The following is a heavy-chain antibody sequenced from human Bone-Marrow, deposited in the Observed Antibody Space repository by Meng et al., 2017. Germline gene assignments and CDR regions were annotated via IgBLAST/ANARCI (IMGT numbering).Heavy chain of an antibody. Sequence: QVQFVQYGAEVKKPGASVKVSCKASGYTFTSYAMHWVRQAPGQRLEWMGWINAGNGNTKYSQKFQGRVTITRDTSASTAYMELSSLRSEDTAVYYCARRTAVSGMTFDYWGQGTLVTVSS. J-gene: IGHJ4*02. CDR3: ARRTAVSGMTFDY. D-gene: IGHD4-17*01. CDR2: INAGNGNT. V-gene: IGHV1-3*01. CDR1: GYTFTSYA.